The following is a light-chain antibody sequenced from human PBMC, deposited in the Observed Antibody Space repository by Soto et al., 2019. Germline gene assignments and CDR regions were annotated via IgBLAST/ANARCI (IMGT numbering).Light chain of an antibody. J-gene: IGLJ2*01. Sequence: QSALTQPASVSGSPGQSITISCTGSSSDVGGYNYVSWYQQHPGKAPKLMIYDVSNRPSGVSNRFSGSKSANTASLTISGLQAEDEADYYCSSYKSSNTVVFGGGTQLTVL. V-gene: IGLV2-14*03. CDR1: SSDVGGYNY. CDR3: SSYKSSNTVV. CDR2: DVS.